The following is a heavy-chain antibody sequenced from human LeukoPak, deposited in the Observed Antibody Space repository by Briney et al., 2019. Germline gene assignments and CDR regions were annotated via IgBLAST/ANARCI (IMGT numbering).Heavy chain of an antibody. CDR1: GGSISSGSYY. V-gene: IGHV4-61*02. CDR2: IYTSGST. J-gene: IGHJ4*02. Sequence: PSQTLSLTCTVSGGSISSGSYYWSWIRQPAGKGLEWIGRIYTSGSTNYNPSLKSRVTISVDTSKNQFSLKLSSVTAADTAVYYCARGFDPRGYIPPPYFDYWGQGTLVTVSS. D-gene: IGHD5-12*01. CDR3: ARGFDPRGYIPPPYFDY.